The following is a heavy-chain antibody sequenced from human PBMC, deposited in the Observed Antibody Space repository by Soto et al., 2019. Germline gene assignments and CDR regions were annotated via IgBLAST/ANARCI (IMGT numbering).Heavy chain of an antibody. J-gene: IGHJ4*02. CDR3: ARKAPGYYDFWSGYYPYFDY. Sequence: QLQLQESGPGLVKPSETLSLTCTVSGGSISSSSYYWGWIRQPPGKGLEWIGSIYYSGSTYYNPSLKRRVTMSVDTSKNQFSLKLSSVTAADTAVYYCARKAPGYYDFWSGYYPYFDYWGQGTLVTVSS. V-gene: IGHV4-39*01. CDR2: IYYSGST. CDR1: GGSISSSSYY. D-gene: IGHD3-3*01.